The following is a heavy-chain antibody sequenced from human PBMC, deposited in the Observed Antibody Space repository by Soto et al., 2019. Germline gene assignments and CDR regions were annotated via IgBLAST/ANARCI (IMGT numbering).Heavy chain of an antibody. Sequence: GGSLRLSCAASGFTISSYWMHWVRQAPGKGLVWVSRINSDGSSTSYADSVKGRFTISRDNAKNTLYLQMNSLRAEDTAVYYCAALRFSGYYYYGMDVWGQGTTVTVSS. V-gene: IGHV3-74*01. CDR1: GFTISSYW. CDR3: AALRFSGYYYYGMDV. D-gene: IGHD5-12*01. CDR2: INSDGSST. J-gene: IGHJ6*02.